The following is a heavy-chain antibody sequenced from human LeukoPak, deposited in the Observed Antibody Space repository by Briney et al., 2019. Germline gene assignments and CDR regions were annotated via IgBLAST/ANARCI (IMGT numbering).Heavy chain of an antibody. J-gene: IGHJ4*02. V-gene: IGHV4-61*02. CDR3: ASIVATITGQKYFDY. CDR2: IYTSGST. CDR1: GGSISSGSYY. D-gene: IGHD5-12*01. Sequence: PSQTLSLTCTVSGGSISSGSYYWSWIRQPAGKGLEWIGRIYTSGSTNYNPSLKSRVTISVDTSKNQFSLKLSSVTAADTAVYYCASIVATITGQKYFDYWGQGTLVTVSS.